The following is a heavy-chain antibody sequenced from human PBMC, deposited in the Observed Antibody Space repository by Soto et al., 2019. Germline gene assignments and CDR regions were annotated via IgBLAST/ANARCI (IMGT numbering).Heavy chain of an antibody. D-gene: IGHD3-10*01. CDR3: GRWSGVGVAGMDV. CDR1: GGSLNSGDYY. CDR2: IYYTGII. J-gene: IGHJ6*02. Sequence: QVQLQESGPRLVKPSQTLSLTCTVSGGSLNSGDYYWSWIRQPPGKGLEWVGYIYYTGIIDYNPSLKSRITISMDTSKNQFSLKVDSVTAADTGVYFCGRWSGVGVAGMDVWGQGTTVTVSS. V-gene: IGHV4-30-4*01.